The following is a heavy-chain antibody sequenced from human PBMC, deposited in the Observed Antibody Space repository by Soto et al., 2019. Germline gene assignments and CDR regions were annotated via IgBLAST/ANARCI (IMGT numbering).Heavy chain of an antibody. Sequence: QLVQSGAEVKKPGASVTVSCTASGYSFSHYGIIWVRQAPGQGLEWLGWISDGNTICAQKFQGRVTMTTDTSTSAAYMELRTLTSDDTAVYFCASLMYGSGSEGWWVTMDVWGQGTSVTVSS. D-gene: IGHD3-10*01. CDR2: ISDGNT. CDR1: GYSFSHYG. V-gene: IGHV1-18*01. J-gene: IGHJ6*02. CDR3: ASLMYGSGSEGWWVTMDV.